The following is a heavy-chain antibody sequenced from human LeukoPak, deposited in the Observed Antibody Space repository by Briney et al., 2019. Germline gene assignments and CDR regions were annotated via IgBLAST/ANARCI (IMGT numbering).Heavy chain of an antibody. CDR2: INHSGST. CDR1: GGSFSGYY. J-gene: IGHJ6*03. V-gene: IGHV4-34*01. Sequence: SETLSLTCAVYGGSFSGYYCSWIRQPPGKGLEWIGEINHSGSTNYNPSLKSRVTISVDTSKNQFSLKLSSVTAADTAVYYCAREQGYYYYMDVWGKGTTVTVSS. CDR3: AREQGYYYYMDV.